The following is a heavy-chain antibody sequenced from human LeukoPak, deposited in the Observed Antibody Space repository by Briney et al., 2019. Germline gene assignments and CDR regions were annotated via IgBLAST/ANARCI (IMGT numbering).Heavy chain of an antibody. CDR1: GGSFSGYY. D-gene: IGHD3-22*01. J-gene: IGHJ5*02. CDR3: ATAGGYSSGYYDSGWFDP. CDR2: INHSGST. Sequence: PSETLSLTCAVYGGSFSGYYWSWIRQPPGKGLEWIGEINHSGSTNYNPSLKSRVTISVDTSRDQFSLKLSSVTAADTAVYYCATAGGYSSGYYDSGWFDPWGQGTLVTVSS. V-gene: IGHV4-34*01.